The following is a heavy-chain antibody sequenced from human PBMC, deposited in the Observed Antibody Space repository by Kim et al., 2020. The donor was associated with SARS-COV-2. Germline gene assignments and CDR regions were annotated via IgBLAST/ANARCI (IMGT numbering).Heavy chain of an antibody. V-gene: IGHV3-23*01. D-gene: IGHD3-10*02. CDR3: ATDPASIVRGEPGGVGFDYFDY. CDR1: GFSFSMYA. CDR2: ISGSGGAT. Sequence: GGSLRLSCEASGFSFSMYAMSWVRLAPGKGLEWVSAISGSGGATYYADSLKGRFTVSRDNSKNTLYLQMNSLRAGDTAVYFCATDPASIVRGEPGGVGFDYFDYWGQGTLVTVSS. J-gene: IGHJ4*02.